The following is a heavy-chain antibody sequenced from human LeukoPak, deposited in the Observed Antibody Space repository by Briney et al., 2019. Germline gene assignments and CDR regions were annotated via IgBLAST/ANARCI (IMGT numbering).Heavy chain of an antibody. CDR3: ARGGLENGYHSNDGFDI. D-gene: IGHD3-22*01. CDR2: IYYSGST. J-gene: IGHJ3*02. Sequence: SETLSLTCTVSGGSISGYYWSWIRQPPGKGLEWIGYIYYSGSTKYNPSLKSRVTMSVDTSRNQFSLKLSSVTAADTAVYYCARGGLENGYHSNDGFDIWGQGTMITVSS. V-gene: IGHV4-59*01. CDR1: GGSISGYY.